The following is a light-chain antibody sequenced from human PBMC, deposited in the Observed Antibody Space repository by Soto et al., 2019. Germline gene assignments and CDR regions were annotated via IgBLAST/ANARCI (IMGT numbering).Light chain of an antibody. Sequence: DIQMTQSPSILSASVGDRVTITCRASQSISSWLAWYQQKPGKAPKLLIYDASSLESGVPSRLSGSGSGTEFTLTISSLQPDDFATYYCQQYNSLWTFGQGTKVDIK. CDR3: QQYNSLWT. J-gene: IGKJ1*01. CDR2: DAS. V-gene: IGKV1-5*01. CDR1: QSISSW.